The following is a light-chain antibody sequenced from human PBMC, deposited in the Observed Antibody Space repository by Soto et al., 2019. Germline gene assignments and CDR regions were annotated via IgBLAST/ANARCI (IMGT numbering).Light chain of an antibody. J-gene: IGKJ5*01. V-gene: IGKV2-29*03. CDR2: EVS. CDR3: MQGTQLPPT. CDR1: QSLLHITGETF. Sequence: DVVMTQTPLSLSVAPGQPASISCKSSQSLLHITGETFLFWYLQKPGQSPQLLIYEVSTRVSGVPDRFCGSGSGTYFTLAISRVETDDVGIYYCMQGTQLPPTFGQGPRLWIE.